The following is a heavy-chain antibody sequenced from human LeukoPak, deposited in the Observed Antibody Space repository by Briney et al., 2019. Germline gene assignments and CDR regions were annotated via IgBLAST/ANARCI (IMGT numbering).Heavy chain of an antibody. D-gene: IGHD2-21*02. J-gene: IGHJ4*02. Sequence: PSETLSLTCTVSGGSISSGDYYWRWIRQPPGKGLEWIGYIYYSGSTYYNPSLKSRVTISVDTSKNQFSLKLSSVTAADTAVYYCARGDCGGDCYSFDYWGQGTLVTVSS. CDR3: ARGDCGGDCYSFDY. CDR1: GGSISSGDYY. V-gene: IGHV4-30-4*01. CDR2: IYYSGST.